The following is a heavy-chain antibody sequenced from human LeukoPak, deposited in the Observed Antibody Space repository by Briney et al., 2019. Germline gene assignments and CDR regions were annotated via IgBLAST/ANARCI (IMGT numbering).Heavy chain of an antibody. J-gene: IGHJ3*02. CDR2: IYPGDSDT. D-gene: IGHD5/OR15-5a*01. Sequence: IIYPGDSDTRYSPSFQGQVTISADKSISTAYLQWSSLKASDSAMYYCARQLPGVSSAFDIWGQGTMVITVSS. V-gene: IGHV5-51*01. CDR3: ARQLPGVSSAFDI.